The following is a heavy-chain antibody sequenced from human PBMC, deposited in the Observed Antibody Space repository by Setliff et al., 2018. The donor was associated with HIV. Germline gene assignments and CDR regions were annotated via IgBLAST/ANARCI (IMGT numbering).Heavy chain of an antibody. D-gene: IGHD2-15*01. CDR1: GFTFSSYW. CDR2: IKQDGSEK. Sequence: GGSLRLSCAASGFTFSSYWMSWVRQAPGKGLEWVANIKQDGSEKYHVDSVKGRFTISRDNAKNSLYLQMNSLRAEDTAVYYCARESQLYCSGGSCYVRAFDIWGQGTMVTVSS. J-gene: IGHJ3*02. CDR3: ARESQLYCSGGSCYVRAFDI. V-gene: IGHV3-7*01.